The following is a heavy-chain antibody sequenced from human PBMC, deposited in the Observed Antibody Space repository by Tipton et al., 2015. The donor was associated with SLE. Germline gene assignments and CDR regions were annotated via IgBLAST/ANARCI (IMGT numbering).Heavy chain of an antibody. V-gene: IGHV3-23*01. D-gene: IGHD3-10*01. CDR2: IIGRAVRT. Sequence: SLRLSCAASGFSFSNYAMSWVRQAPGKGLEWVSAIIGRAVRTYYADSVKGRFTISRDNSKNTLYLQMNSLRPEDTAVYYCARILGGIDYWGQGPLVSVSS. CDR1: GFSFSNYA. J-gene: IGHJ4*02. CDR3: ARILGGIDY.